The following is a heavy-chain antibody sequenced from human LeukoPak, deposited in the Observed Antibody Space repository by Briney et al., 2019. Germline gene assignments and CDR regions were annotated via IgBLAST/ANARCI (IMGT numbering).Heavy chain of an antibody. J-gene: IGHJ6*03. Sequence: SETLSFTCTVSGGSIRSYYWSWIRQPPGKGLEWIAYIYYTGSTNYNPTLKSRVTISVDTSKNQFSLKLSSVTAADTAVYYCAREYSSSSYFYYMDVWGKGTTVTVSS. CDR3: AREYSSSSYFYYMDV. D-gene: IGHD6-6*01. V-gene: IGHV4-59*01. CDR1: GGSIRSYY. CDR2: IYYTGST.